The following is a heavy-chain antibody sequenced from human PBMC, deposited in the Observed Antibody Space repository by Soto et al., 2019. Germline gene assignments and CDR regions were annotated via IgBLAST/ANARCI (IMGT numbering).Heavy chain of an antibody. J-gene: IGHJ6*02. CDR3: ARGLPGGLRFPYYDYGMDV. CDR2: VHYTVST. Sequence: SETLSLTGSVCGGSISSSYYWGWIRQPPGKGLEWIGSVHYTVSTYYTPSLKSRVTMSVDTSANKVSLKLSSVDAAGTAVYYCARGLPGGLRFPYYDYGMDVFGQGITLTCSS. CDR1: GGSISSSYY. V-gene: IGHV4-39*02. D-gene: IGHD5-12*01.